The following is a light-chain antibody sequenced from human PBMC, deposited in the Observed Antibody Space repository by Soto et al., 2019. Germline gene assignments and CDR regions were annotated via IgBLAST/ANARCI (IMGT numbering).Light chain of an antibody. CDR2: GTS. CDR3: QQYASSPFT. J-gene: IGKJ3*01. CDR1: QSVGSGY. V-gene: IGKV3-20*01. Sequence: EIVLTQSPGTLSLSPGERATLSCRASQSVGSGYFDWYQQKPDQAPRLLIYGTSSRATDIPTRFSGSASGTDFTLTISRLEPEDFAVYYCQQYASSPFTFGPGTKVDIK.